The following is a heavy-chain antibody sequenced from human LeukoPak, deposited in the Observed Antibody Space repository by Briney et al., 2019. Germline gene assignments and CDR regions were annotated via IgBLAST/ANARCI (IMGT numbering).Heavy chain of an antibody. CDR2: IYYSGST. Sequence: SETLSLTCTVSGGSISSSSYYWGWIRQPPGKGLEWIGSIYYSGSTYYNPSLKSRVTISVDTSKNQFSLKLSSVTAADTAVHYCARHNWEPYYYDPHNAFDIWGQGTMVTVSS. CDR1: GGSISSSSYY. CDR3: ARHNWEPYYYDPHNAFDI. D-gene: IGHD3-22*01. J-gene: IGHJ3*02. V-gene: IGHV4-39*01.